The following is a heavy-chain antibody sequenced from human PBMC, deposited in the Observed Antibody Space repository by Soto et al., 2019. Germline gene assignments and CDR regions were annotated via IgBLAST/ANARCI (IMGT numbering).Heavy chain of an antibody. V-gene: IGHV4-30-4*01. J-gene: IGHJ6*02. Sequence: SETLSLTRTVSGGSISSGDYYWSWIRQPPGKGLEWIGYIYYSGSTYYNPSLKSRVTISVDTSKNQFSLKLSSVTAADTAVYYCARAVLVVVPAALGGRDVWGQGTTVTVSS. D-gene: IGHD2-2*01. CDR3: ARAVLVVVPAALGGRDV. CDR2: IYYSGST. CDR1: GGSISSGDYY.